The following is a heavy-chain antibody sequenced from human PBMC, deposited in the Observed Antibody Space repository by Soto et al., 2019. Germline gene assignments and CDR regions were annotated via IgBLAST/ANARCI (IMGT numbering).Heavy chain of an antibody. J-gene: IGHJ6*02. V-gene: IGHV3-33*01. Sequence: GSLRLSCAASGFTFSSYGMHWVRQAPGKGLEWVAVIWYDGSNKYYADSVKGRFTISRDNSKNTLYLQMNSLRAEDTAVYYCARDELLTYYDILTGYSPGGMDVWGQGTRVTVSS. CDR1: GFTFSSYG. CDR2: IWYDGSNK. CDR3: ARDELLTYYDILTGYSPGGMDV. D-gene: IGHD3-9*01.